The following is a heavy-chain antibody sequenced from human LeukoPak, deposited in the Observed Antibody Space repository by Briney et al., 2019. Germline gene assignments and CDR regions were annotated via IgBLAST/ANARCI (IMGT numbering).Heavy chain of an antibody. CDR3: GRDWELRFHQGGLDY. Sequence: ASVKVSCKASGYTFVGYYIHWVRQAPGQGLEWMGRINPRDGETSFAQKFQGRVTMTSDMSISTAYMELSGLRYDDTAVYYCGRDWELRFHQGGLDYWGQGALVTVSS. CDR1: GYTFVGYY. CDR2: INPRDGET. V-gene: IGHV1-2*06. J-gene: IGHJ4*02. D-gene: IGHD3-3*01.